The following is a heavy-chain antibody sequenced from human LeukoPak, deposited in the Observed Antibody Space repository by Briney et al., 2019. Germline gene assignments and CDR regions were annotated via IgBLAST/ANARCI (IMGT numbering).Heavy chain of an antibody. D-gene: IGHD2-15*01. CDR3: VAGGVGNFDY. CDR2: LDSGGSTT. V-gene: IGHV3-74*01. J-gene: IGHJ4*02. CDR1: GFAFSSHW. Sequence: GGSLRLSCAASGFAFSSHWMHWVRQAPGKGLVWVSRLDSGGSTTSYADSVKGRFTISRDNAKNTLYLQMNSLRAEDTAVYYCVAGGVGNFDYWGQGTLVTVSS.